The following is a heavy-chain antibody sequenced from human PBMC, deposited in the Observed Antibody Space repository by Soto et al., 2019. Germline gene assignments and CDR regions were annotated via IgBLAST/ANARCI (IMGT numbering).Heavy chain of an antibody. Sequence: GGSLRLSCAGSGFTFKTYAFHWGRQPPGKGLEWVAVISYDGSNKYYADSVKGRFTVSRDNSKSTLFLQMNSLTPEDTAVYYCARGSMYNWNQSPPDSWGQGTLVTVSS. CDR2: ISYDGSNK. J-gene: IGHJ4*02. D-gene: IGHD1-20*01. CDR3: ARGSMYNWNQSPPDS. CDR1: GFTFKTYA. V-gene: IGHV3-30-3*01.